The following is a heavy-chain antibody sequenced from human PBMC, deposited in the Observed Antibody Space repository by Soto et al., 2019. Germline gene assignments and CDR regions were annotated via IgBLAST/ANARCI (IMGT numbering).Heavy chain of an antibody. J-gene: IGHJ4*02. CDR1: GGTFSSYA. CDR2: IIPIFGTA. CDR3: AREGGRGYSCYDSIPRLFDY. V-gene: IGHV1-69*01. Sequence: QVQLVQSGAEVKKPGSSVKVSCKASGGTFSSYAISWVRQAPGQGIEWLGGIIPIFGTANYAQKFQGRVTITADECTRTGYMELSGLRSEDTAVYYCAREGGRGYSCYDSIPRLFDYWGEGTLVIVSS. D-gene: IGHD5-12*01.